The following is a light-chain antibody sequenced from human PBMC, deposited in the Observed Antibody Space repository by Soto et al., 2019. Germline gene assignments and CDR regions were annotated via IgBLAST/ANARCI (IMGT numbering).Light chain of an antibody. CDR1: SSDVGGYNY. Sequence: QSPLTQPASVSGSPGQSITISCTGTSSDVGGYNYVSWYQQHPGKAPKLMIYDVSNRPSGVSNRFSGSKSGNTASLTISGLQAEDEADYYCSSYTSSSPDVFGTGTKLTVL. V-gene: IGLV2-14*01. CDR3: SSYTSSSPDV. J-gene: IGLJ1*01. CDR2: DVS.